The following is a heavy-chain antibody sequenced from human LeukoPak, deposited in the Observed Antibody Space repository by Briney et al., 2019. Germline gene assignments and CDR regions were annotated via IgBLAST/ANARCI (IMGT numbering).Heavy chain of an antibody. CDR1: GGSISSYY. CDR3: ARMQNPYYDFWSGYLDYYYYGMDV. D-gene: IGHD3-3*01. J-gene: IGHJ6*02. V-gene: IGHV4-59*08. CDR2: IYYSGST. Sequence: SETLSLTCTVSGGSISSYYWSWIRQPPGKGLEGIGYIYYSGSTNYNPSLKSRVTISVDTSKNPFSLKLSSVTAADTAVYYCARMQNPYYDFWSGYLDYYYYGMDVWGQGTTVTVSS.